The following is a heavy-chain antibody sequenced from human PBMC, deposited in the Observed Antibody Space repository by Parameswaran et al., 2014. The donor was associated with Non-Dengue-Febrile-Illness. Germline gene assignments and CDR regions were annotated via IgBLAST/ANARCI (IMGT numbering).Heavy chain of an antibody. CDR2: ISSSGSTI. D-gene: IGHD6-19*01. Sequence: VRQAPGKGLEWVSYISSSGSTIYYADSVKGRFTISRDNAKNSLYLQMNSLRAEDTAVYYCARDFVAVADPYYYYGMDVWGQGTTVTVSS. J-gene: IGHJ6*02. CDR3: ARDFVAVADPYYYYGMDV. V-gene: IGHV3-11*01.